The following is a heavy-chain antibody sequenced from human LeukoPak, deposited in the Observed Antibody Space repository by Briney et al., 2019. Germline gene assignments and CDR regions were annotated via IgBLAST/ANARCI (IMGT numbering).Heavy chain of an antibody. Sequence: GRSLRLSCAASGFTFDDYAMHWVRQAPGKGLEWVSGISWNSGSIGYADSVKGRFTISRDNAKNSLYLQMNSLRAEDTAVYYCARDVVVPAAITGGRYYYHGMDVWGQGTTVTVSS. V-gene: IGHV3-9*01. D-gene: IGHD2-2*02. J-gene: IGHJ6*02. CDR1: GFTFDDYA. CDR3: ARDVVVPAAITGGRYYYHGMDV. CDR2: ISWNSGSI.